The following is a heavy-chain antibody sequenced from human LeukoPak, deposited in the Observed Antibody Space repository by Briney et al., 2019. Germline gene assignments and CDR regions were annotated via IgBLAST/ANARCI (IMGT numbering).Heavy chain of an antibody. CDR3: AIDWGSDYYYYMDV. Sequence: GASVKVSCKASGDTFSSYAISWVRQAPGQGLEWMGRNIPILGIANYAQKFQGRVTITADKSTSTAYMELSSLRSEDTAVYYCAIDWGSDYYYYMDVWGKGTTVTVSS. D-gene: IGHD7-27*01. CDR1: GDTFSSYA. CDR2: NIPILGIA. V-gene: IGHV1-69*04. J-gene: IGHJ6*03.